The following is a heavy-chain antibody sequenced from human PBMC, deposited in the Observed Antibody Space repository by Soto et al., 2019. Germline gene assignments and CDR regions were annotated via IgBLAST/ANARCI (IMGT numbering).Heavy chain of an antibody. Sequence: GGSLRLSCAASGFTFSSFAMHWVRQAPGKGLEWVALISYDGTNKYYADSVKGRFTISRDNSKNTLYLQMNSLRPEDSAVYYCAKGGNWFDYWGQGTLVTVSS. CDR2: ISYDGTNK. D-gene: IGHD1-1*01. CDR1: GFTFSSFA. CDR3: AKGGNWFDY. J-gene: IGHJ4*02. V-gene: IGHV3-30*18.